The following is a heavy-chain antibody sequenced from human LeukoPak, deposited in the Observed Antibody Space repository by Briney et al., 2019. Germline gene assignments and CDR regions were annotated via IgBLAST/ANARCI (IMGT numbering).Heavy chain of an antibody. J-gene: IGHJ4*02. CDR3: AKDRGRTNYFDY. CDR2: ISGDGGST. Sequence: GGSLRLSCAASGFTFDDYAMHWVRQAPGKGLEWVSLISGDGGSTYYADSVKGRFTISRDNSKNTLYLQMNSLRAEDTAVYYCAKDRGRTNYFDYWGQGTLVTVSS. V-gene: IGHV3-43*02. CDR1: GFTFDDYA. D-gene: IGHD2-15*01.